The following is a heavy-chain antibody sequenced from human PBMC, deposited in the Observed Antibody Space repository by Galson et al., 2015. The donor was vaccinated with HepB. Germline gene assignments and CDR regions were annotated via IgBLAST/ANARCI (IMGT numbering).Heavy chain of an antibody. CDR3: ARDGLFPGIDILTGRHFDY. CDR1: GFTFSSYA. Sequence: FLRLSCAASGFTFSSYAMHWVRQAPGKGLEWVAVISYDGSNKYYADSVKGRFTISRDNSKNTLYLQMNSLRAEDTAVYYCARDGLFPGIDILTGRHFDYWGQGTLVTVSS. D-gene: IGHD3-9*01. V-gene: IGHV3-30*04. J-gene: IGHJ4*02. CDR2: ISYDGSNK.